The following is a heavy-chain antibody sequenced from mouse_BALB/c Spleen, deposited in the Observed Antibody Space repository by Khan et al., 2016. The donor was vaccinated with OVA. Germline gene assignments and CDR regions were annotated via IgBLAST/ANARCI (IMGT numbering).Heavy chain of an antibody. V-gene: IGHV1S81*02. CDR1: GYIFTSYY. D-gene: IGHD1-1*02. CDR2: INPSDGGT. CDR3: TRGGVSSFAY. J-gene: IGHJ3*01. Sequence: QVQLQQSGAELVKPGASVKLSCKASGYIFTSYYIYWVKQRPGQGLEWIGEINPSDGGTNFNEKFKSRATLTVDRSSSTTYMQLSSLTSEDSAVYYCTRGGVSSFAYWGQGTLVTVSA.